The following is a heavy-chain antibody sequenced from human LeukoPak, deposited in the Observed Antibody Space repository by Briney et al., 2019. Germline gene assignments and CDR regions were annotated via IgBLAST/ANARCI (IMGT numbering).Heavy chain of an antibody. J-gene: IGHJ3*02. CDR2: ISYDGSNK. CDR1: GFTFSSYG. V-gene: IGHV3-30*03. Sequence: PGRSLRLSCAASGFTFSSYGMHWVRQAPGKGLEWVAVISYDGSNKYYADSVKGRFTISRDNSKNTLYLQMNSLRAEDTAVYYCARSLTAVAGTGDAFDIWGQGTMVTVSS. D-gene: IGHD6-19*01. CDR3: ARSLTAVAGTGDAFDI.